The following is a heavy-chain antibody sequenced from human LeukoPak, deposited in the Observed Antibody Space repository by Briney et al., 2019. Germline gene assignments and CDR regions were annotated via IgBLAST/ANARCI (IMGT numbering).Heavy chain of an antibody. Sequence: GGSLRLSCAASGFSFPNYAMAWVRQAPGKGLEWVSTINPARNTYYADSVKGRFTISRDNSKNTLYLQMNSLRAEDTAVYYCAKGAVTTPYYYYYMDVWGKGTTVTVSS. J-gene: IGHJ6*03. CDR1: GFSFPNYA. CDR2: INPARNT. D-gene: IGHD4-11*01. CDR3: AKGAVTTPYYYYYMDV. V-gene: IGHV3-23*01.